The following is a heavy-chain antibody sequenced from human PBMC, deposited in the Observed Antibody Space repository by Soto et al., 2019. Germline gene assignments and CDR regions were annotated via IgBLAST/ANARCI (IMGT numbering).Heavy chain of an antibody. Sequence: EVQLVESGGGLVQPGRSLRLSCAGSRFTFDDYAMHWVRQAPGKGLEWVSGITWNSGTIGYADSVKGRFTISRDNAKNSLYLQINSLRAEDTALYYCAKDVKRGDSGDTYYWGQGTLVTVSS. D-gene: IGHD1-26*01. V-gene: IGHV3-9*01. CDR3: AKDVKRGDSGDTYY. CDR2: ITWNSGTI. J-gene: IGHJ4*02. CDR1: RFTFDDYA.